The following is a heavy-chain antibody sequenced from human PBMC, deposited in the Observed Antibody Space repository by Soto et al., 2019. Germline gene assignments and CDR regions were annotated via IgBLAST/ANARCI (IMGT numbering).Heavy chain of an antibody. CDR3: ARHRLIGSRPYYFDY. Sequence: TLSLTCTVSGGSISSGDYYWSWIRQPPGKGLEWIGYIYYSGSTYYNPSLKSRVTISVDTSKKQFSLKLNSVTAADTGVYFCARHRLIGSRPYYFDYWGQGTLVTVSS. CDR1: GGSISSGDYY. J-gene: IGHJ4*02. V-gene: IGHV4-30-4*01. D-gene: IGHD3-10*02. CDR2: IYYSGST.